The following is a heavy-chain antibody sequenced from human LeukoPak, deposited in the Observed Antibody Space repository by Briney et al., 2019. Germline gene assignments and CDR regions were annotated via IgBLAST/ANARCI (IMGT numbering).Heavy chain of an antibody. CDR1: GFTFSNYW. D-gene: IGHD3-22*01. CDR3: ARGEYYYDGGY. V-gene: IGHV3-7*03. J-gene: IGHJ4*02. CDR2: IKQDGSEK. Sequence: PGGSLRLSCAASGFTFSNYWESWVRQAPGKGLEWVANIKQDGSEKYYVDSVRGRFTISRDNAKNSLFLQMNSLRAEDTAVYYCARGEYYYDGGYWGQGTLVTVSS.